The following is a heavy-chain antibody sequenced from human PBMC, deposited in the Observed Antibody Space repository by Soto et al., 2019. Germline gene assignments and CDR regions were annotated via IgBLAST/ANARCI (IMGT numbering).Heavy chain of an antibody. D-gene: IGHD3-22*01. CDR3: TTGSSPTFSDYYDSTTYYYGMDV. J-gene: IGHJ6*02. CDR1: GFTFSNAW. CDR2: IKSKTDGGTT. V-gene: IGHV3-15*07. Sequence: GGSLRLSCAASGFTFSNAWMNWVRQAPGKGLEWVGRIKSKTDGGTTDYAAPVKGRFTISRDDSKNTLYLQMNSLKTEDTAVYYCTTGSSPTFSDYYDSTTYYYGMDVWGQGTTVTVSS.